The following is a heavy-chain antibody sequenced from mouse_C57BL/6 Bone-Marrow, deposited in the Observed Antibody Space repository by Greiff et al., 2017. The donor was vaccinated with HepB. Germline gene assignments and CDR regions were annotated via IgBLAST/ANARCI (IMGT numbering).Heavy chain of an antibody. CDR1: GFTFSNYW. J-gene: IGHJ3*01. D-gene: IGHD2-3*01. Sequence: EVHLVESGGGLVQPGGSMKLSCVASGFTFSNYWMNWVRQSPEKGLEWVAQIRLKSDNYATHYAESVKGRFTISRDDSKSSVYLQMNNLRAEDTGIYYCTASYDGSFAYWGQGTLVTVSA. CDR3: TASYDGSFAY. V-gene: IGHV6-3*01. CDR2: IRLKSDNYAT.